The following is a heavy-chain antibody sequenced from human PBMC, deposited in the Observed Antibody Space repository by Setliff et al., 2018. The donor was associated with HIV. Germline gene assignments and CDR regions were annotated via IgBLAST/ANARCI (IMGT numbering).Heavy chain of an antibody. CDR3: ARGPERYSSDSNGYYYDY. Sequence: GGSLRLSCAASGFTFSSYAMSWVRQAPGKGLEWVSGISSSGGSTFYADSVKGRFTISRDNSKDTVYLQMNSLRAEDTAVYYCARGPERYSSDSNGYYYDYWGQGTLVTVSS. V-gene: IGHV3-23*01. J-gene: IGHJ4*02. CDR1: GFTFSSYA. CDR2: ISSSGGST. D-gene: IGHD3-22*01.